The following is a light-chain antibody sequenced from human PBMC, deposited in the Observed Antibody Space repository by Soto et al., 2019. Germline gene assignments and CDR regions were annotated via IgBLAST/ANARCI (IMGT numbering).Light chain of an antibody. Sequence: ELVLTQSPATLSVSPGERATLSCRASQGVGSTLAWYQQEPGQAPRLLIYDASTRATGIPARFSGDGSGTEFTLTISSLQSDDFAVYYCQQRSNWPPITFGQGTRLEIK. CDR3: QQRSNWPPIT. CDR2: DAS. CDR1: QGVGST. V-gene: IGKV3-15*01. J-gene: IGKJ5*01.